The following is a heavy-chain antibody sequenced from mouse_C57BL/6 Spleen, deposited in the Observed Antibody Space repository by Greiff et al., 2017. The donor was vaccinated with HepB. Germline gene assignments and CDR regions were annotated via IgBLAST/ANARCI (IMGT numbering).Heavy chain of an antibody. Sequence: VQLQQPGAELVKPGASVKMSCKASGYTFTSYWITWVKQRPGQGLEWIRDIYPGSGSTNYNEKFKSKATLTVDTSSSTAYMQLSSLTSEDSAVYYCASTYYYGSSLDYWGQGTTLTVSS. J-gene: IGHJ2*01. CDR1: GYTFTSYW. D-gene: IGHD1-1*01. CDR2: IYPGSGST. V-gene: IGHV1-55*01. CDR3: ASTYYYGSSLDY.